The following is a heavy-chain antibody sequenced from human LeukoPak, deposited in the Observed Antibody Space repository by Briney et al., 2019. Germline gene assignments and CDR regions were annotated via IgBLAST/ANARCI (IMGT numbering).Heavy chain of an antibody. CDR1: GFTFSNAW. CDR3: TTAVVSQTPRDY. D-gene: IGHD2-21*01. CDR2: IKSKTDGGTT. V-gene: IGHV3-15*07. Sequence: GGSLRLSCAASGFTFSNAWMNWVRQAPGKGLEWVGRIKSKTDGGTTDYAAPAKGRFTISRDDSKNTLYLQMNSLKTEDTAVYYCTTAVVSQTPRDYWGQGTLVTVSS. J-gene: IGHJ4*02.